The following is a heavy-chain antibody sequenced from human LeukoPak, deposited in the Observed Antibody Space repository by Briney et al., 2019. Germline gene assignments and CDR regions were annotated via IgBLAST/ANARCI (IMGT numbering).Heavy chain of an antibody. CDR2: ISSSSSYR. CDR1: GFTFSSYS. CDR3: ARENKWELAHFDY. Sequence: GGSLRLSCAASGFTFSSYSMNWVRQAPGKGLEWVSSISSSSSYRYYADSVKGRFTISRDNAKNSLYLQMNSLRAEDTAVYYCARENKWELAHFDYWGQGTLVTVSS. D-gene: IGHD1-26*01. V-gene: IGHV3-21*01. J-gene: IGHJ4*02.